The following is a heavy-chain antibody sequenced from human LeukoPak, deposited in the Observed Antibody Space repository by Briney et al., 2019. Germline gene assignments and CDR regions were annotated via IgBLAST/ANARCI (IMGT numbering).Heavy chain of an antibody. Sequence: GGSQRLSCAASGFTFSSYAMSWVRQASGKGLEWVSAISGSGVSTYYADSVKGRFTISRDNSKNTLYLQMNSLRAEDTAVYYCAKDPRQQQLVPYWGQGTLVTVSS. D-gene: IGHD6-13*01. V-gene: IGHV3-23*01. CDR2: ISGSGVST. J-gene: IGHJ4*02. CDR3: AKDPRQQQLVPY. CDR1: GFTFSSYA.